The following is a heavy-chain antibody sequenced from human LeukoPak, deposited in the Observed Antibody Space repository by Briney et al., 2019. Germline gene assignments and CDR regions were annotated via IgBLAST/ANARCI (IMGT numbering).Heavy chain of an antibody. CDR1: GGTFSSYA. CDR3: ARDGALRDSNYVHSMDV. J-gene: IGHJ6*03. V-gene: IGHV1-69*13. Sequence: ASVKVSCKASGGTFSSYAISWVRQAPGQGLEWMGGIIPIFGTANYAQKFQGRVTITADESTSTAYMELSSLRAEDTAVYYCARDGALRDSNYVHSMDVWGKGTTVTVSS. CDR2: IIPIFGTA. D-gene: IGHD4-11*01.